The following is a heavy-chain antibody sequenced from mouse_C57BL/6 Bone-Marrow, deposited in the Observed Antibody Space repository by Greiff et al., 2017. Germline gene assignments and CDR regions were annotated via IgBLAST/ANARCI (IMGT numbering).Heavy chain of an antibody. CDR1: GFTFSDYY. D-gene: IGHD1-1*01. CDR3: ARFSITTVAYFDY. Sequence: VQLKESGGGLVQPGGSLKLSCAASGFTFSDYYMYWVRQTPEKRLEWVAYISNGGGSTYYPDTVKGRFTISRDNAKNTLYLQMSRLKSEDTAMYYCARFSITTVAYFDYWGQGTTLTVSS. V-gene: IGHV5-12*01. J-gene: IGHJ2*01. CDR2: ISNGGGST.